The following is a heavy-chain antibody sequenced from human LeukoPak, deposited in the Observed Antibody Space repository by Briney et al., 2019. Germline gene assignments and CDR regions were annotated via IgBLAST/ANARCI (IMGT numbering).Heavy chain of an antibody. V-gene: IGHV3-21*01. CDR1: GFTFSSYS. D-gene: IGHD6-13*01. CDR2: ISSSSSYI. J-gene: IGHJ4*02. Sequence: GGSLRLSCAASGFTFSSYSMNWVRQAPGKGLEWVSSISSSSSYIYYADSVKGRFTISRDNAKNSLYLQMNSLRAEDTAVYYCARVGEQQLVFDYWGQGTLVTVPS. CDR3: ARVGEQQLVFDY.